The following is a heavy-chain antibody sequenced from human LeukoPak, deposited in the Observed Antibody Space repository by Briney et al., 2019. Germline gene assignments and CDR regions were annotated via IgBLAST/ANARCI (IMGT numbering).Heavy chain of an antibody. J-gene: IGHJ4*02. V-gene: IGHV4-31*03. Sequence: SETLSLTCTVSGGSISGGGYYWSWIRQHPGKGLEWIGYIYYSGSTYYNPSLKSRVTISVDTSKNQFSLRLSSVTAADTAVYYCARENFWSGYPDYWGQGTLVTVSS. CDR1: GGSISGGGYY. D-gene: IGHD3-3*01. CDR3: ARENFWSGYPDY. CDR2: IYYSGST.